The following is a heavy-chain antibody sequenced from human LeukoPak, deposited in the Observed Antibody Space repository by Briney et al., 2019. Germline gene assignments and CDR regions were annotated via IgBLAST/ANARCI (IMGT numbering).Heavy chain of an antibody. CDR2: MNPNSGNT. CDR3: ARSTVYFSGANCHNAFDI. J-gene: IGHJ3*02. D-gene: IGHD2-2*02. V-gene: IGHV1-8*01. CDR1: GYPFSRYD. Sequence: ASVKVSCKASGYPFSRYDLNWVRQATGQGLEWMGWMNPNSGNTGYAQKFQGRVTMTRSTSISTAYMELSSLRSDDTAVYYCARSTVYFSGANCHNAFDIWGQGTMVTVSS.